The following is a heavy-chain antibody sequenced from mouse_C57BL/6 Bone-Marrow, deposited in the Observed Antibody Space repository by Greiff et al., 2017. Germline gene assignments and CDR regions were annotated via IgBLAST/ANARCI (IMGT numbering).Heavy chain of an antibody. CDR3: TTGSGV. CDR2: IDPENGDT. V-gene: IGHV14-4*01. J-gene: IGHJ1*03. Sequence: EVQLQQSGAELVRPGASVKLSCTASGFNINDDYMHWVKQWPEQGLEWIGWIDPENGDTDYASKFQGKATITADTSSNTAYLQLSSLTSGDTAVYYCTTGSGVWGTGTTVTVSS. CDR1: GFNINDDY.